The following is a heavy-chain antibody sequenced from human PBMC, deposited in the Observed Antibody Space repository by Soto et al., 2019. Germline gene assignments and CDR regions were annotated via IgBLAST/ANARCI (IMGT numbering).Heavy chain of an antibody. CDR3: AREFAPGSPNYDY. CDR1: GLTFSNYA. J-gene: IGHJ4*02. D-gene: IGHD3-10*01. CDR2: FTRSGNT. V-gene: IGHV3-23*01. Sequence: PGGSLRLSGAASGLTFSNYAMSWVRQAPGKGLEWVSTFTRSGNTYYADSVKGRFTISRDNSKNMLYLQMDSLRAEDTAVYYCAREFAPGSPNYDYWGLGTLVTVSS.